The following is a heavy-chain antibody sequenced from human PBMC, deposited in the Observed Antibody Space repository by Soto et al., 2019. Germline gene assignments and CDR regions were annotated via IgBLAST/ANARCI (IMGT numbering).Heavy chain of an antibody. V-gene: IGHV1-69*13. CDR2: IIPIIGTA. CDR1: GRTFSSYA. D-gene: IGHD2-2*01. Sequence: SVYVSCKATGRTFSSYAISWVRQAPGQGLEWMGGIIPIIGTANYAQKFHSRVTITADDSTSTANMELSRLRSEDTGVDYCASVVVPAAPRVAVAVCYGMDVSGQGTTGSLSS. CDR3: ASVVVPAAPRVAVAVCYGMDV. J-gene: IGHJ6*02.